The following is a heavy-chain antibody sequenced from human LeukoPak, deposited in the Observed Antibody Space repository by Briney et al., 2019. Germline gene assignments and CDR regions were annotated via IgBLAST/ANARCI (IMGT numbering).Heavy chain of an antibody. Sequence: PGGSLRLSCAASGFTFSSYWMNWVRQAPGKGLVWVSRIASDGSSTTYADSVKGRFSISRDNAKNTLYLQMNSLRVEDTAVYYCAREVRFWSGYYHDYWGQRTLVTVSS. CDR2: IASDGSST. D-gene: IGHD3-3*01. V-gene: IGHV3-74*01. J-gene: IGHJ4*02. CDR1: GFTFSSYW. CDR3: AREVRFWSGYYHDY.